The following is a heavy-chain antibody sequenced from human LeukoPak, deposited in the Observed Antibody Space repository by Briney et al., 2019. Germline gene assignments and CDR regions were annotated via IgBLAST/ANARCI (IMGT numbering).Heavy chain of an antibody. V-gene: IGHV4-31*03. CDR1: GGSISSGGYY. D-gene: IGHD3-22*01. CDR2: IYYSGST. CDR3: ATYYYDSSGYGATYYYGMDV. J-gene: IGHJ6*02. Sequence: PSQTLSLTCTVSGGSISSGGYYRSWIRQHPGKGLEWIGYIYYSGSTYYNPSLKSRVTISVDTSKNQFSLKLSSVTAADTAVYHCATYYYDSSGYGATYYYGMDVWGQGTTVTVSS.